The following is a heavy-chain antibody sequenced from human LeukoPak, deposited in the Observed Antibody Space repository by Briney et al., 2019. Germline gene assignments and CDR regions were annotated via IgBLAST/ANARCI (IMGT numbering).Heavy chain of an antibody. D-gene: IGHD2-15*01. CDR2: IIPIFGTA. Sequence: SVKVSCKASGGTFSSYAISWVRQAPGQGLEWMGGIIPIFGTANYAQKFQGRVTITADESTSTAYMELSSLRSEDTAVYYCARDWGVSVAPIAYYYYGMDVWGQGTTVTVSS. V-gene: IGHV1-69*13. J-gene: IGHJ6*02. CDR3: ARDWGVSVAPIAYYYYGMDV. CDR1: GGTFSSYA.